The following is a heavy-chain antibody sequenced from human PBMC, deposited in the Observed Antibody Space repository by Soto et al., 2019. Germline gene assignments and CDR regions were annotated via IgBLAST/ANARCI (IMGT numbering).Heavy chain of an antibody. CDR2: IYYSGST. CDR3: ARSQQLGRVGWFDP. J-gene: IGHJ5*02. Sequence: QVQLQESGPGLVKPSETLSLTCTVSGGSISSYYWSWIRQPPGKGLEWIGYIYYSGSTNYNPSLTSRVTIAVDTSKNQFSLKLSSVTAADTAVYYCARSQQLGRVGWFDPWGQGTLVTVSS. CDR1: GGSISSYY. D-gene: IGHD6-13*01. V-gene: IGHV4-59*01.